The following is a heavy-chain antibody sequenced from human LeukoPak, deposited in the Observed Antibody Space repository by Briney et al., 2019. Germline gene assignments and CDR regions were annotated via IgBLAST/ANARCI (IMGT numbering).Heavy chain of an antibody. V-gene: IGHV3-48*01. J-gene: IGHJ4*02. D-gene: IGHD3-3*01. Sequence: QPGGSLRLSCAASGFIFSNYAMGWVRLAPGKGLEWVSYISSSSSTIYYADSVKGRFTISRDNAKNSLYLQMNSLRAEDTAVYYCARRAYDFWSGYYSYWGQGTLVTVSS. CDR3: ARRAYDFWSGYYSY. CDR2: ISSSSSTI. CDR1: GFIFSNYA.